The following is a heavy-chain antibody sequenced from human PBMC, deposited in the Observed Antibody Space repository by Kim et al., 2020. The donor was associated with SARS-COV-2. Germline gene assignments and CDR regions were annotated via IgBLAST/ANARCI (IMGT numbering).Heavy chain of an antibody. Sequence: GGSLRLSCAACRFTLSSYDMQWVSHATGKGLEWVSAIGTLADTRYPGSVRGRFTISSENGKNSLSLQIVSLRAVDTAVYYCVGGVGCDCRLSFDIRGQG. V-gene: IGHV3-13*01. J-gene: IGHJ3*02. CDR3: VGGVGCDCRLSFDI. D-gene: IGHD5-12*01. CDR2: IGTLADT. CDR1: RFTLSSYD.